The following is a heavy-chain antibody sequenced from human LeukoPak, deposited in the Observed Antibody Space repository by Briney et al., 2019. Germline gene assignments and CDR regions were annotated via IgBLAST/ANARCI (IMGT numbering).Heavy chain of an antibody. CDR1: GFTFSSYS. Sequence: GSLRLSCAASGFTFSSYSMNWVRQAPGKGLEWVSSISSSSSYIYYADSVKGRYTISRDNAKNSLYLQMNSLRAEDTAVYYCARDIVLIAVAVRGSFDIWGQGTMVTVSS. J-gene: IGHJ3*02. CDR3: ARDIVLIAVAVRGSFDI. CDR2: ISSSSSYI. D-gene: IGHD6-19*01. V-gene: IGHV3-21*01.